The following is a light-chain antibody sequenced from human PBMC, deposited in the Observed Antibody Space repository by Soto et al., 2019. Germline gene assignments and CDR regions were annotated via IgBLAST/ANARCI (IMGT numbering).Light chain of an antibody. J-gene: IGKJ2*01. CDR3: QQYTTYPYT. Sequence: DIQRTQSPSTLSASVGDRVTITCRARQSVTNWLAWYQQKPGKAPNLLIYETSRLQSGIPSRFSGSGSGTEFTLTISSLQPDDFATYYCQQYTTYPYTFGQGTKLEIK. CDR2: ETS. V-gene: IGKV1-5*01. CDR1: QSVTNW.